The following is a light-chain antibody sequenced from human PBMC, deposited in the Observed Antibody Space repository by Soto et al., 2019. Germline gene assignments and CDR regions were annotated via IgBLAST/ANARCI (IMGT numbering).Light chain of an antibody. J-gene: IGLJ2*01. CDR2: YNN. CDR3: AAWDASLNGVV. CDR1: SSNIGSKT. V-gene: IGLV1-44*01. Sequence: QAVVTQPPSASGTPGQRVTISCSGSSSNIGSKTVNWYQRLPGTAPKLLIYYNNQRPSGVPDRFSGSKSGTSASLAIGGLQSDDEADYYCAAWDASLNGVVFGGGTQLTVL.